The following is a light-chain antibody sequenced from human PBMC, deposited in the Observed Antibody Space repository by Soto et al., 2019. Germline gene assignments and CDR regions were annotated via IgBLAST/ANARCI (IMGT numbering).Light chain of an antibody. Sequence: EIVLTQSPGTLSLSPGERATLSCRASQSVRSNFLAWYQQRPGQAPRLLIYGASTRATGIPARFSGSGSGTEFTLTISRLEPEDFAVYYCQQYGSSPITFGRGTRLEI. V-gene: IGKV3-20*01. CDR1: QSVRSNF. CDR3: QQYGSSPIT. J-gene: IGKJ5*01. CDR2: GAS.